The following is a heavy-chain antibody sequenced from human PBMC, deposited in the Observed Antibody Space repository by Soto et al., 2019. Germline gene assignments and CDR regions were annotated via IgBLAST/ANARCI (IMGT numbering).Heavy chain of an antibody. Sequence: SETLSLTCTVSGGSISSYYWSWIRQPPGKGLEWIGYIYYSGSSNYNPSLKSRVTISVDTYKSQFSPKLSSVTAADTAVYYCARGSKASGVSCYFDYWGQGNLVTV. CDR1: GGSISSYY. V-gene: IGHV4-59*01. CDR3: ARGSKASGVSCYFDY. D-gene: IGHD1-26*01. CDR2: IYYSGSS. J-gene: IGHJ4*02.